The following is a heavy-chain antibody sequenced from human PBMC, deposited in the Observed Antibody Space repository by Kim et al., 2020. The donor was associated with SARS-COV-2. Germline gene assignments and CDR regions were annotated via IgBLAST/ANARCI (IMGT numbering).Heavy chain of an antibody. V-gene: IGHV1-3*01. J-gene: IGHJ6*02. Sequence: QKFQGRDTITRDTSASTAYMALSSLRSEDTAVYYCAYGSGSYYPHYGMDVWGQGTTVTVSS. CDR3: AYGSGSYYPHYGMDV. D-gene: IGHD3-10*01.